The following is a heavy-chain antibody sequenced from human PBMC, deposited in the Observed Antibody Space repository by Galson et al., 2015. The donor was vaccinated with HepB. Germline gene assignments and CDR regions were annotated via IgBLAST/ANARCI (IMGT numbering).Heavy chain of an antibody. CDR3: ARTPRYGHRGRWFREAPIEFHYYMDV. J-gene: IGHJ6*03. D-gene: IGHD3-10*01. CDR2: IKQDGSEK. Sequence: SLRLSCAASGFTFSSYWMSWVRQAPGKGLEWVANIKQDGSEKYYVDSVKGRFTISRDSARNSLYLQMNSLRAEDTAVYYCARTPRYGHRGRWFREAPIEFHYYMDVWGKGTTVTVSS. CDR1: GFTFSSYW. V-gene: IGHV3-7*01.